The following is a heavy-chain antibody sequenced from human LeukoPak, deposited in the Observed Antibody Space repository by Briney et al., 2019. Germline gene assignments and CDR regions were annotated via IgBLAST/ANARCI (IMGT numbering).Heavy chain of an antibody. Sequence: GGSLRLSCAASGFTFSSYAMHWVRQAPGKGLEWVAVISYDVSNKYYADSVKGRFTISRDNSKNTLYLQMNSLRAEDTAVYYCATTTGTTVSYFDYWGQGTLVTVPS. J-gene: IGHJ4*02. CDR2: ISYDVSNK. CDR3: ATTTGTTVSYFDY. CDR1: GFTFSSYA. D-gene: IGHD1-1*01. V-gene: IGHV3-30-3*01.